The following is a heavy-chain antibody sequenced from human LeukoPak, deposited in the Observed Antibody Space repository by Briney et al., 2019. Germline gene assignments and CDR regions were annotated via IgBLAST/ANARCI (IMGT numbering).Heavy chain of an antibody. D-gene: IGHD2-2*01. Sequence: SETLSLTCTVSGGSISSSSYYWGWIRQPPGKGLEWIRSIYYSGSTYYNPSLKSRVTISVDTSKNQFSLKLSSVTAADTAVYYCAQSVGYCSSTSCKSTRFDYWGQGTLVTVSS. V-gene: IGHV4-39*01. CDR3: AQSVGYCSSTSCKSTRFDY. J-gene: IGHJ4*02. CDR2: IYYSGST. CDR1: GGSISSSSYY.